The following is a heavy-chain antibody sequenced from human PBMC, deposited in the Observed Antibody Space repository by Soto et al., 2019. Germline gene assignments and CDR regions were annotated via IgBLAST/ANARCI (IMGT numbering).Heavy chain of an antibody. D-gene: IGHD6-6*01. CDR3: ARRRDMRSSYHFYFYGMDV. J-gene: IGHJ6*02. CDR2: IDPSDSYI. Sequence: PGESLKISCQGSGYRFTNYWISWVRQTPDKXLEWMGRIDPSDSYINYSPSFEGHVTISADKSISTAYLQWTSLKASDTAIYYCARRRDMRSSYHFYFYGMDVWGQGTTVTVSS. CDR1: GYRFTNYW. V-gene: IGHV5-10-1*01.